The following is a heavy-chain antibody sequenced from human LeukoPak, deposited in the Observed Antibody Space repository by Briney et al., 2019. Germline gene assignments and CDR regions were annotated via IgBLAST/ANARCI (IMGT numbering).Heavy chain of an antibody. CDR2: TNHSGST. D-gene: IGHD2-2*01. CDR3: ARVEDCSSTSCYSGLDY. Sequence: SETLSLTCAVYGGSFSGYYWSWIRQPPGKGLEWIGETNHSGSTNYNPSLKSRVTISVDTSKNQFSLKLSSVTAADTAVYYCARVEDCSSTSCYSGLDYWGQGTLVTVSS. CDR1: GGSFSGYY. J-gene: IGHJ4*02. V-gene: IGHV4-34*01.